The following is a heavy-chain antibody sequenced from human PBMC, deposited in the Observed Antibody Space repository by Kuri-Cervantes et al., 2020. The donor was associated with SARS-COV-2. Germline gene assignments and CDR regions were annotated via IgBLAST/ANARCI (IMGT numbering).Heavy chain of an antibody. J-gene: IGHJ4*02. V-gene: IGHV3-13*03. Sequence: GESLKISCAACGFTFSSYDMHWVRQATGKGLEWVSAIGTAGDTYYPGSVKGQSTISRDNSKNTLYLQMNSLRAEDTAVYYCARDLRLGKSLDYWGQGTLVTVSS. CDR1: GFTFSSYD. CDR3: ARDLRLGKSLDY. CDR2: IGTAGDT. D-gene: IGHD7-27*01.